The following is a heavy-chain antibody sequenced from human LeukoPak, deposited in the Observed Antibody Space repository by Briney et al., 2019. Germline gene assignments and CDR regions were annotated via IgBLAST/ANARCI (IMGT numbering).Heavy chain of an antibody. J-gene: IGHJ6*03. V-gene: IGHV3-9*01. CDR2: ISWNSGSI. CDR1: GFTFDDYA. CDR3: AKDLKRTSYYYYYYMDV. Sequence: PGGSLRLSCAASGFTFDDYAMHWVRQAPGKGLEWVSGISWNSGSIGYADSVKGRFTISRDNAKNSLYLQMNSLRAEDTVLYYCAKDLKRTSYYYYYYMDVWGKGTTVTVSS.